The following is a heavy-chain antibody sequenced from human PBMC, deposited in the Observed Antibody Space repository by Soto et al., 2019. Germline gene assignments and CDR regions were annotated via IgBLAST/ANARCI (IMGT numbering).Heavy chain of an antibody. CDR1: GFIFSKYG. CDR3: AKSPGCYYYDALNSFHS. CDR2: ISYDGTNK. J-gene: IGHJ3*02. V-gene: IGHV3-30*18. Sequence: QVQLVESGGGVVQPGRSLRLSCAASGFIFSKYGMHWVRQAPGRGPEWETVISYDGTNKYYADCVKGRFTISRDNSKNSLYLQLNSLIAEDTAMYYCAKSPGCYYYDALNSFHSWGQGTMVTVSS. D-gene: IGHD3-22*01.